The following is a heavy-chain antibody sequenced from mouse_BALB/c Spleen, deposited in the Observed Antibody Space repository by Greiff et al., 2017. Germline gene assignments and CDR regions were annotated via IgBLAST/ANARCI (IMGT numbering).Heavy chain of an antibody. V-gene: IGHV14-3*02. D-gene: IGHD1-1*01. CDR2: IDPANGNT. CDR1: GFNIKDTY. CDR3: ALYYGSSGGAMDY. Sequence: EVQLQQSGAELVRPGALVKLSCKASGFNIKDTYMHWVKQRPEQGLEWIGRIDPANGNTKYDPKFQGKATITADTSSNTAYLQLSSLTSEDTAVYYCALYYGSSGGAMDYWGQGTSVTVSS. J-gene: IGHJ4*01.